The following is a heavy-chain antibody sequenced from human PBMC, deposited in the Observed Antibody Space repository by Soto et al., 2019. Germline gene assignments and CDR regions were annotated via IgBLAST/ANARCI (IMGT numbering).Heavy chain of an antibody. Sequence: SETLSLTCTVSGGSISTIDYYWSWIRQPPGKGLEWIGYISYRGSTYYNPSLKSRVTISLDTSKNQFSLNLSSVTAADTAVYYCARQDGTNWFDPWGQGTLVTVSS. CDR2: ISYRGST. J-gene: IGHJ5*02. V-gene: IGHV4-30-4*01. D-gene: IGHD1-1*01. CDR3: ARQDGTNWFDP. CDR1: GGSISTIDYY.